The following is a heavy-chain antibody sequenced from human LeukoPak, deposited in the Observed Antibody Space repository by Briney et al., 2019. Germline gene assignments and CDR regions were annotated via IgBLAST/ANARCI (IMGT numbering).Heavy chain of an antibody. CDR3: ARVGGPADQWRTYGMDV. V-gene: IGHV1-46*01. CDR2: INPSGGST. D-gene: IGHD4-23*01. J-gene: IGHJ6*02. CDR1: GYTFTSHY. Sequence: ASVKVSCKASGYTFTSHYMHWVRQAPGQGLEWMAIINPSGGSTSYAQKFQGRVTMTRDTSTSTVYMELSSLRSEDTAVYYCARVGGPADQWRTYGMDVWGQGTTVTVSS.